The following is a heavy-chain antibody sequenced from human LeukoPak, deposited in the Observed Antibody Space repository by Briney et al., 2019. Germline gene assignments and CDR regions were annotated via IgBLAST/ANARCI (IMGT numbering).Heavy chain of an antibody. CDR1: GGSISSSSYY. Sequence: SETLSLTCTVSGGSISSSSYYWGWIRQPPGKGLEWIGSIYYSGSTYYNPSLKSRVTISVDTSKNQSSLKLSSVTAADTAVYYCARHVLTMVRGVRYFDYWGQGTLVTVSS. D-gene: IGHD3-10*01. J-gene: IGHJ4*02. CDR3: ARHVLTMVRGVRYFDY. V-gene: IGHV4-39*01. CDR2: IYYSGST.